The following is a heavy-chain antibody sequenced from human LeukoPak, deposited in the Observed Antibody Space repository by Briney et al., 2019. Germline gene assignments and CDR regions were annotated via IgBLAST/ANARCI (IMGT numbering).Heavy chain of an antibody. CDR2: IWYDGSNE. CDR3: AKSRSAYDFESPFFDS. V-gene: IGHV3-33*06. J-gene: IGHJ4*02. D-gene: IGHD5-12*01. CDR1: GFSFGTYS. Sequence: PGGSLRLSCVASGFSFGTYSMHWARQVPGKGLEWVAVIWYDGSNEDYADSVKGRFTISRDNSKNTLYLQMNSLRAEDTAVYYCAKSRSAYDFESPFFDSWGQGTLVAVSS.